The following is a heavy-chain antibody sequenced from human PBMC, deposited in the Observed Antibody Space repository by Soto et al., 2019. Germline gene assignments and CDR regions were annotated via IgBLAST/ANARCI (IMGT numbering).Heavy chain of an antibody. CDR1: GGSFSAYY. CDR3: ARGVGYAGVDY. J-gene: IGHJ4*02. Sequence: QVQLQQWGAGLLKPSETLSLTCAVYGGSFSAYYWSWIRQPPGKGLEWIGEINHSGSTTYNPSLKSRVTISVDRSKNQFSLKLSSATAADTALYYCARGVGYAGVDYWGQGTLVTVSS. D-gene: IGHD5-12*01. CDR2: INHSGST. V-gene: IGHV4-34*01.